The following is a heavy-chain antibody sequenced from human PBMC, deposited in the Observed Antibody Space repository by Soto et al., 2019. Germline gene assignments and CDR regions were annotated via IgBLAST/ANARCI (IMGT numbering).Heavy chain of an antibody. J-gene: IGHJ4*01. D-gene: IGHD2-2*01. CDR2: IASDGDNT. Sequence: GGSLRSPFRVPGTTFRVYAMPGVRRGPGRGLEYVSGIASDGDNTSHADSVKDRLTNSRNKSDDTLYPQMSSLRVEDTAKYDCVKGNQLPRYYFEFWGPGTLVTVSS. V-gene: IGHV3-64D*08. CDR1: GTTFRVYA. CDR3: VKGNQLPRYYFEF.